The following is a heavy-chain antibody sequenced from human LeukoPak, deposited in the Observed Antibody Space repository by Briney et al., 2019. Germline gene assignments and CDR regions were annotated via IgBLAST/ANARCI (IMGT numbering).Heavy chain of an antibody. CDR3: ATDGVRWVAAMFY. D-gene: IGHD2-15*01. Sequence: ASVKVSCKVSGYTLTELSMHWVRQAPGKGLEWMGSFDPEDGETIYAQRFQGRVTMTEDTSKDTAYMELSSLTSEDTAVYYCATDGVRWVAAMFYWGQGTLVTVSS. CDR1: GYTLTELS. CDR2: FDPEDGET. J-gene: IGHJ4*02. V-gene: IGHV1-24*01.